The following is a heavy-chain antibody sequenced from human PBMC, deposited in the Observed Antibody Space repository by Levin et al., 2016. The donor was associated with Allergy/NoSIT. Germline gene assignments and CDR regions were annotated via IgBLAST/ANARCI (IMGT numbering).Heavy chain of an antibody. CDR3: ARYFKLAVAGTDGFDY. Sequence: VRQMPGKGLEWMGIIYPGDSDTRYSPSFQGHVTISADKSISTAYLQWSSLKASDTAMYYCARYFKLAVAGTDGFDYWGQGTLVTVSS. D-gene: IGHD6-19*01. CDR2: IYPGDSDT. V-gene: IGHV5-51*01. J-gene: IGHJ4*02.